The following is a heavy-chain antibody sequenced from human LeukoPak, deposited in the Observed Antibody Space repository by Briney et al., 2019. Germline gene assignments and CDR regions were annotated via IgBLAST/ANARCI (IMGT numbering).Heavy chain of an antibody. Sequence: GASVKVSCKASGYIFSVYALIWVRQAPGQGLELMGWINASTGNPTYAQGFTGRFLFSLDTFVSTAYLQISNLKPEGTAVYYCARDYTVALGTTTYFQHWGQGTLVTVSS. D-gene: IGHD1-1*01. J-gene: IGHJ1*01. V-gene: IGHV7-4-1*02. CDR1: GYIFSVYA. CDR2: INASTGNP. CDR3: ARDYTVALGTTTYFQH.